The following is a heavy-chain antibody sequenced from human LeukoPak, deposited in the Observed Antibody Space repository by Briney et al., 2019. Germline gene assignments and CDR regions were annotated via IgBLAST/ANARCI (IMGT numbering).Heavy chain of an antibody. V-gene: IGHV4-31*03. CDR2: IYYSGST. J-gene: IGHJ4*02. D-gene: IGHD2-8*01. CDR1: GGSIISGHYY. CDR3: ARGKIVLMVYAAYYFDY. Sequence: PSETLSLTCTVSGGSIISGHYYWTWIRQHPGKGLEWIGYIYYSGSTSHNPSLKSRVTISVDTSKNQFSLKLSSVTAADTAVYYCARGKIVLMVYAAYYFDYWGQGTLVTVSS.